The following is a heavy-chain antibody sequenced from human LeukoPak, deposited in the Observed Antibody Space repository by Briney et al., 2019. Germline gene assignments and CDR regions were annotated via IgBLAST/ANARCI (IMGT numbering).Heavy chain of an antibody. D-gene: IGHD6-13*01. V-gene: IGHV1-2*04. CDR2: INPNSGGT. CDR1: GYTFTGYY. Sequence: ASVKVSCKASGYTFTGYYMDWVRQAPGQGLEWMGWINPNSGGTNYAQKFQGWVTMTRDTSISTAYMELSRLRSDDTAVYYCARGAPEEIAAADLRGDDAFDIWGQGTKVTVSS. J-gene: IGHJ3*02. CDR3: ARGAPEEIAAADLRGDDAFDI.